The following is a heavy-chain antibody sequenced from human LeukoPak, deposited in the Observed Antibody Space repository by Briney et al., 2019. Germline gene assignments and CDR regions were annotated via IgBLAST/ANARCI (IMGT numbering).Heavy chain of an antibody. CDR3: GRETDFGVVTN. CDR1: GDSVSSNGAS. J-gene: IGHJ4*02. Sequence: SQTLSLTCAISGDSVSSNGASWNWIRQSPSRGLEWLVRTYYRSQQWHSDYAPSVKGRITLNPDTSKNQFSLQLNSMTPEDTAVYYCGRETDFGVVTNWGQGTLVTVSS. V-gene: IGHV6-1*01. D-gene: IGHD3-3*01. CDR2: TYYRSQQWHS.